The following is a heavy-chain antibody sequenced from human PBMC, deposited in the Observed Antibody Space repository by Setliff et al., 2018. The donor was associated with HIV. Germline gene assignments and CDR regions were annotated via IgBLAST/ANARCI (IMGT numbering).Heavy chain of an antibody. CDR2: IYTSGST. V-gene: IGHV4-61*02. CDR3: ATYAGNGGGKGY. D-gene: IGHD2-21*01. J-gene: IGHJ4*02. CDR1: GDSISSGSNY. Sequence: KPSETLSLTCTVSGDSISSGSNYWSWIRQPAGKGLEWIGRIYTSGSTKCNPSLKSRVTISVDTSKNQFSLTLSSVTAADTAMYYCATYAGNGGGKGYWGQGTLVTVSS.